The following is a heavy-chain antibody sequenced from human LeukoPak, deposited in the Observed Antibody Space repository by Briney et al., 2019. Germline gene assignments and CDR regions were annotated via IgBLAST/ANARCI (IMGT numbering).Heavy chain of an antibody. D-gene: IGHD6-13*01. CDR1: GGSISSVGYS. Sequence: PLETLSLTRAVSGGSISSVGYSWSWIRQPPGKGLEWIGYIYRSGSTYYNPSLKSRVTVSVDRSKNQFSLKLSSVTAADTAVYYCARDSSSWYYYYGMDVWGQGTTVTVSS. CDR3: ARDSSSWYYYYGMDV. J-gene: IGHJ6*02. CDR2: IYRSGST. V-gene: IGHV4-30-2*01.